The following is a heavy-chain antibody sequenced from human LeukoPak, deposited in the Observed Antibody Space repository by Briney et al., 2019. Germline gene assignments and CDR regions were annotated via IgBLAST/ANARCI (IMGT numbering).Heavy chain of an antibody. CDR1: GFTFNNYA. CDR3: TRGYVGIDY. CDR2: IYSGDNT. D-gene: IGHD5-12*01. J-gene: IGHJ4*02. Sequence: PGGSLRLSCAASGFTFNNYAMHWVRQAPGKGLEWVSVIYSGDNTYYADSVKGRFTISRDNAKNTLFLQMNSLRAEDTAVYYCTRGYVGIDYWGQGTLVTVSS. V-gene: IGHV3-NL1*01.